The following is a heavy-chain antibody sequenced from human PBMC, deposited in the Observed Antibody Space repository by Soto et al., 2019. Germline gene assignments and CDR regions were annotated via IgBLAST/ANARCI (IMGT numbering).Heavy chain of an antibody. J-gene: IGHJ4*02. V-gene: IGHV3-21*01. D-gene: IGHD3-3*02. CDR1: GFTFSSYA. Sequence: GGSLRLSCAASGFTFSSYAMSWVRQAPGKGLEWVSSINSNNGYIFYADSVKGRFTISRDNAKNSLYLQMNSLRAEDTAVYYCASIFGVGNLDYWGQRTPVTVSS. CDR3: ASIFGVGNLDY. CDR2: INSNNGYI.